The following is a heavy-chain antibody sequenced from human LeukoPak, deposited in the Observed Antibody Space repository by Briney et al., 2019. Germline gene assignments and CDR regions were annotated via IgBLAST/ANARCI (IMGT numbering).Heavy chain of an antibody. CDR2: IRSGSTYI. J-gene: IGHJ4*02. CDR3: ARDGIFDY. V-gene: IGHV3-21*01. Sequence: GGSLRLSCAASGFTFSTYSMHWVRQAPGKGLEWVSSIRSGSTYINYADSVKGRFTISRDDAKNSLYLQMNSLRAEDTAVYYCARDGIFDYWGQGTPVTVSS. CDR1: GFTFSTYS.